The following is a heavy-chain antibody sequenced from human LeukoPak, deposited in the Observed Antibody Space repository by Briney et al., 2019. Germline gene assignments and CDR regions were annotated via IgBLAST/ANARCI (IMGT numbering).Heavy chain of an antibody. CDR1: GFTFSSYAM. D-gene: IGHD2-2*01. CDR3: ARETSGDCSSTSCYDLY. V-gene: IGHV4-4*02. J-gene: IGHJ4*02. Sequence: GSLRLSCAASGFTFSSYAMSWVRQPPGKGLEWIGEIYHSGSTNYNPSLKSRVTISVDKSKNQFSLKLSSVTAADTAVYYCARETSGDCSSTSCYDLYWGQGTLVTVSS. CDR2: IYHSGST.